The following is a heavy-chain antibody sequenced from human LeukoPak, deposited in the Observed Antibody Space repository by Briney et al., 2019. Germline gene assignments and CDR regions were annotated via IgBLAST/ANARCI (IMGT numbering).Heavy chain of an antibody. CDR3: ARDAGYSGYDFDY. CDR2: INPNSGGT. Sequence: ASVKVSCKASGYTFAGYYMHWVRQAPGQGLEWMGRINPNSGGTNYAQKFQGRVAMTRDTSISTAYMELSRLRSDDTAVYYCARDAGYSGYDFDYWGQGTLVTVSS. V-gene: IGHV1-2*06. D-gene: IGHD5-12*01. CDR1: GYTFAGYY. J-gene: IGHJ4*02.